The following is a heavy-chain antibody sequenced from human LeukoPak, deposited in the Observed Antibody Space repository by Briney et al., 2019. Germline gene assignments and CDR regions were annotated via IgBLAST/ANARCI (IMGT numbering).Heavy chain of an antibody. CDR1: GFTFSSYA. V-gene: IGHV3-30*04. CDR2: ISYDGSNK. J-gene: IGHJ4*02. D-gene: IGHD3-10*01. Sequence: GRSLRLSCAASGFTFSSYAMHWVRQAPGKGLEWVAVISYDGSNKYYADFVRGRFTISRDNSKNTLYLQMNSLRPEDTAVYYCAKDRDGSGGFDYWGQGTLVTVSS. CDR3: AKDRDGSGGFDY.